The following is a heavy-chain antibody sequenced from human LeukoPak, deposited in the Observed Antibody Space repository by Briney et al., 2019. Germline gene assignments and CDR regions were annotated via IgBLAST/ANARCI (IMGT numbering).Heavy chain of an antibody. J-gene: IGHJ6*02. D-gene: IGHD2-2*02. CDR3: ARDQVLGAPAAIRGYYYYGMDV. CDR1: GFTFSADN. CDR2: IISSSYM. Sequence: GGSLRLSGAGSGFTFSADNMSWVRQAPGKGLEWLSSIISSSYMYYADSVKGRFTISRDNAKNSLYLQMNSLRAEDTAVYYCARDQVLGAPAAIRGYYYYGMDVWGQGTTVTVSS. V-gene: IGHV3-69-1*01.